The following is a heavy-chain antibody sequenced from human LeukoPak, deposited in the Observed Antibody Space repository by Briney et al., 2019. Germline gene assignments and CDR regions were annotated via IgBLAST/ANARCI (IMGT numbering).Heavy chain of an antibody. CDR2: INPNSGGT. CDR1: GYTFTDYY. J-gene: IGHJ4*02. V-gene: IGHV1-2*02. Sequence: ASVKVSCKASGYTFTDYYMHWVRQAPGQGLEWMGWINPNSGGTNYAQMFQGRVTMTRDTSISTAYMELSRLRSDDTAVYYCARASYYYDSSGYPGYYFDYWGQGTLVTVSS. D-gene: IGHD3-22*01. CDR3: ARASYYYDSSGYPGYYFDY.